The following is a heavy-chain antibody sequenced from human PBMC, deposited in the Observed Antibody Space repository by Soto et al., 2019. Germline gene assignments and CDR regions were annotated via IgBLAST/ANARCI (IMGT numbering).Heavy chain of an antibody. CDR3: AKASGSYRYYFDY. V-gene: IGHV3-9*01. CDR2: ISWNSGSI. Sequence: PGGSLRLFCAASGFTFDDYAMHWVRQAPGKGLEWVSGISWNSGSIGYADSVKGRFTISRDNAKNSLYLQMNSLRAEDTALYYCAKASGSYRYYFDYWGQGTLVTVSS. J-gene: IGHJ4*02. D-gene: IGHD1-26*01. CDR1: GFTFDDYA.